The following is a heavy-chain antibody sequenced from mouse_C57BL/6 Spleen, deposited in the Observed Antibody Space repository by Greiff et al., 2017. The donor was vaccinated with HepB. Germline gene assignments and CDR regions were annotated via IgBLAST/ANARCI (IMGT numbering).Heavy chain of an antibody. D-gene: IGHD2-5*01. CDR2: ISDGGSYT. Sequence: DVHLVESGGGLVKPGGSLKLSCAASGFTFSSYAMSWVRQTPEKRLEWVATISDGGSYTYYPDNVKGRFTNSRDNAKNNLYSQMSHLKSEDTAMYYCAREGAYSNYGYYFDYWGQGTTLTVSS. J-gene: IGHJ2*01. CDR1: GFTFSSYA. CDR3: AREGAYSNYGYYFDY. V-gene: IGHV5-4*01.